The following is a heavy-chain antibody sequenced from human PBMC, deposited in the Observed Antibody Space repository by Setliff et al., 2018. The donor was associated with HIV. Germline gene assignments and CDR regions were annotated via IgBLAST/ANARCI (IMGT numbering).Heavy chain of an antibody. CDR3: ARGHDNKGYYDSSSSWGRYYYYHMDV. J-gene: IGHJ6*03. Sequence: SETLSLTCTVSRGSISSGTYYWTWIRQPPGKGLEWIGSIFSDGATYYNPSLSSRVTISWDTSRNQFSLKLSSVTAADTAVYYCARGHDNKGYYDSSSSWGRYYYYHMDVWGQGTTVTVSS. CDR1: RGSISSGTYY. CDR2: IFSDGAT. V-gene: IGHV4-39*01. D-gene: IGHD3-22*01.